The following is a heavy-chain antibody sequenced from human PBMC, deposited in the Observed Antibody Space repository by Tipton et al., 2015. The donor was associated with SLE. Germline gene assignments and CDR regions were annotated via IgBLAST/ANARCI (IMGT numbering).Heavy chain of an antibody. CDR2: IYHSGST. CDR3: ARGASDAFDI. Sequence: LRLSCTVSGYSISSGYYWGWIRQPPGKGLEWIGSIYHSGSTYYNPSLRSRVTVSVDTSKNQFSLKLTSVTAADTAVYYCARGASDAFDIWGQGTLVTVSS. CDR1: GYSISSGYY. D-gene: IGHD3-16*01. V-gene: IGHV4-38-2*02. J-gene: IGHJ3*02.